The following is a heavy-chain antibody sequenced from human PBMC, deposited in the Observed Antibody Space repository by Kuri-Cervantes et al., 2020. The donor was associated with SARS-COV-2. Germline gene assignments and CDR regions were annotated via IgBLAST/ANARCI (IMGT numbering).Heavy chain of an antibody. Sequence: GGSLRLSCAASGFTFSSYEMHWVRQAPGKGLEWVAVISYDGGNEYYADSVKGRFTISRDNSKNTLYLQMNSLRPEDTAVYYCARDGGKGHGPGLYYWYFNLWGRGTLVTVSS. CDR3: ARDGGKGHGPGLYYWYFNL. V-gene: IGHV3-30*03. D-gene: IGHD2-15*01. J-gene: IGHJ2*01. CDR1: GFTFSSYE. CDR2: ISYDGGNE.